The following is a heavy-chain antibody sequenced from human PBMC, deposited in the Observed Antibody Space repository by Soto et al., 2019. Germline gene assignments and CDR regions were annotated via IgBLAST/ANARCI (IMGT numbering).Heavy chain of an antibody. V-gene: IGHV1-2*04. CDR2: INPNSGGT. CDR3: ARAAGYCSGGSCHDYYYYYGMDV. Sequence: ASVKVSCKASGYTFTGYYMHWVRRAPGQGLEWMGWINPNSGGTNYAQKFQGWVTMTRDTSISTAYMELSRLRSDDTAVYYCARAAGYCSGGSCHDYYYYYGMDVWGQGTTVTVSS. D-gene: IGHD2-15*01. J-gene: IGHJ6*02. CDR1: GYTFTGYY.